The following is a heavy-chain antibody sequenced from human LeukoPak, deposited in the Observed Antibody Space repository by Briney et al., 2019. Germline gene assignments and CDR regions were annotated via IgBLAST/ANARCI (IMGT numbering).Heavy chain of an antibody. V-gene: IGHV1-2*02. J-gene: IGHJ4*02. CDR2: MHPNSGVT. CDR3: ERDPGYLQSDY. D-gene: IGHD4-11*01. CDR1: GYTFTGYW. Sequence: ASVKVSCKASGYTFTGYWIHWVRQAPGQGLEWMGCMHPNSGVTGYAQRFQGRVTMTRDTSISTAYMDLSSLRSDDTAVYYCERDPGYLQSDYWGQGTLVTVPS.